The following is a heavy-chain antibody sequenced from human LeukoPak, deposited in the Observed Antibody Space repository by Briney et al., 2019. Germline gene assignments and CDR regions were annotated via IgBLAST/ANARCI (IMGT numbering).Heavy chain of an antibody. Sequence: SETLSLTCTVSGGSISSGDYYWSWLRQPPGKGLEWIGYIYYSGSTYYNPSLKSRVTISVDTSKNQFSLKLSSVTAADTAVYYCARTSSSWYPRFDYWGQGTLVTVSS. CDR1: GGSISSGDYY. D-gene: IGHD6-13*01. J-gene: IGHJ4*02. CDR2: IYYSGST. CDR3: ARTSSSWYPRFDY. V-gene: IGHV4-30-4*01.